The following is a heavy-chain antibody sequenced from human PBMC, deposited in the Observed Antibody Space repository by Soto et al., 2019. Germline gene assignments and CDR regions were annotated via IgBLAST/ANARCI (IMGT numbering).Heavy chain of an antibody. CDR3: TKDINMGGVDA. CDR1: GFNLHDHA. Sequence: SLRLSCVASGFNLHDHAMHWVRQAPGKGLEWVSGIFFYGNIMDYADSVKGRFFISRDNAKNSLYLQMNSLREDDTALYYCTKDINMGGVDAWGQGTTVPVS. D-gene: IGHD3-10*01. J-gene: IGHJ6*02. V-gene: IGHV3-9*01. CDR2: IFFYGNIM.